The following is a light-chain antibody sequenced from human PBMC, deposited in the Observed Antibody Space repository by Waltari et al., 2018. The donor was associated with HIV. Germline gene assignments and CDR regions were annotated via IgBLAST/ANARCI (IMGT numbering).Light chain of an antibody. CDR1: SSNIGHNY. J-gene: IGLJ2*01. CDR3: GTWDSSLSAVV. CDR2: END. Sequence: QSVFTQPPSVSAAPGQKVPIACTGRSSNIGHNYVSWYQQLPATAPKLLIYENDKRPSGIPDRFSGSKSGTSATLGITGLQTGDEADYYCGTWDSSLSAVVFGGGTKLTVL. V-gene: IGLV1-51*02.